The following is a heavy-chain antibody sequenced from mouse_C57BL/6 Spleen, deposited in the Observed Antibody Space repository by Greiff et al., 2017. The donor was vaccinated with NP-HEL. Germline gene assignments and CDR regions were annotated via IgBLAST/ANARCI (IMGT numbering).Heavy chain of an antibody. CDR2: IFPGSGST. V-gene: IGHV1-9*01. CDR1: GYTFTGYW. D-gene: IGHD2-10*02. CDR3: ARGYGNYGRYFDV. J-gene: IGHJ1*03. Sequence: VQLQQSGAELMQPGASVKLSCKATGYTFTGYWIEWVKQRPGHGLEWIGEIFPGSGSTNYNEKFKGKATFTADTSSNTAYMQLSSLTTEDSAIYYCARGYGNYGRYFDVWGTGTTVTVSS.